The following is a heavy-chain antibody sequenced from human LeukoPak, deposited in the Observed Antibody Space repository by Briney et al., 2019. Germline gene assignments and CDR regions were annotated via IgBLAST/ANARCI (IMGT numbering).Heavy chain of an antibody. CDR1: GYTFTGYY. CDR3: VRSYSSSSGVFYL. CDR2: VNANSGDT. J-gene: IGHJ5*02. Sequence: GASVRVSCKASGYTFTGYYIHWARQAPGQGLEWMGWVNANSGDTKYAQKFQGRVSMTRDTSISTVYMELSGLRSDDTAVYYCVRSYSSSSGVFYLWGQGTLVTVTS. D-gene: IGHD6-6*01. V-gene: IGHV1-2*02.